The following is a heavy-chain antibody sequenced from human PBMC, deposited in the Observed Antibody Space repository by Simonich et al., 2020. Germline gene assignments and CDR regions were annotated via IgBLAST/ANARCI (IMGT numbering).Heavy chain of an antibody. CDR2: SNRKLGCT. CDR3: AIYSPSIAARPYWYFDL. D-gene: IGHD6-6*01. Sequence: QVQLVQSGAEVKKPGASGKVSCKASGYTFTGYYMHWVRQAPGQEREWGEESNRKLGCTNNTQRFQSRVTMPRDTSISTAYMARSRLRSDDTAVYYCAIYSPSIAARPYWYFDLWGRGTLVTVSS. CDR1: GYTFTGYY. V-gene: IGHV1-2*02. J-gene: IGHJ2*01.